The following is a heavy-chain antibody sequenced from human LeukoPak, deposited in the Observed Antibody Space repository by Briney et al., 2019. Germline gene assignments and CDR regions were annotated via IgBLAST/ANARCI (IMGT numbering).Heavy chain of an antibody. V-gene: IGHV1-2*02. Sequence: ASVKVSCKASGYTFTGYYIHWVRQAPGQGLEWMGWIDPNSGDTNYAQKFQGRVTMTRDTSISTAYMELSRLRSDDTAVYYCAKSRYYYGSGSPLDYWGQGTLVTVSS. J-gene: IGHJ4*02. CDR1: GYTFTGYY. CDR2: IDPNSGDT. CDR3: AKSRYYYGSGSPLDY. D-gene: IGHD3-10*01.